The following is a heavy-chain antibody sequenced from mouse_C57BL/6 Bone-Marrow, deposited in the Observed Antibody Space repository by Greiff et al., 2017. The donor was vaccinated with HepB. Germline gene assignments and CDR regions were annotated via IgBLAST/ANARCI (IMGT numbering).Heavy chain of an antibody. CDR2: IYPGDGDT. D-gene: IGHD1-1*01. V-gene: IGHV1-82*01. J-gene: IGHJ2*01. CDR3: AAVVAADY. Sequence: QVQLQQSGPELVKPGASVKISCKASGYAFSSSWMNWVKQRPGKGLEWIGRIYPGDGDTNSNGKFKGKATLTADKSSSTAYMQLSSLTSEDSAVYFCAAVVAADYWGQGTTLTVSS. CDR1: GYAFSSSW.